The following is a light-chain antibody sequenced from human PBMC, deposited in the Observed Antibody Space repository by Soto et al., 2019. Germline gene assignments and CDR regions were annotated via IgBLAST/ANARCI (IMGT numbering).Light chain of an antibody. CDR2: EVS. J-gene: IGLJ1*01. V-gene: IGLV2-14*01. Sequence: QSALTQPASVSGSPGQSITISCTGTSSDVGDYNFVSWYQQHPGKAPKLMIYEVSHRPSGVSNRFSGSKSGNTASLTISGLQADDEADYYCNSYADSTNVFGTGTKLTVL. CDR1: SSDVGDYNF. CDR3: NSYADSTNV.